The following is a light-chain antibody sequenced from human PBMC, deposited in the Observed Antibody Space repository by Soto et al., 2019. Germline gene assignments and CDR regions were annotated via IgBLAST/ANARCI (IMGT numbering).Light chain of an antibody. CDR1: QSVSSN. Sequence: EIVMTQSPATLSVSPGERATLSCRASQSVSSNLAWYQQKPGQAPRPLIYGASTRATGIPARFSGSRSGTEFTLTISSLQSEDFAVYYCQQYNNWPRTFGQGTKVEIK. V-gene: IGKV3-15*01. CDR2: GAS. CDR3: QQYNNWPRT. J-gene: IGKJ1*01.